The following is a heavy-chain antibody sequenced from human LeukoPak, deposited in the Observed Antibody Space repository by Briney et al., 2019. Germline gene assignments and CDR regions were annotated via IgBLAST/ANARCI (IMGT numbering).Heavy chain of an antibody. Sequence: GGSLRLSCAASGFTFSSYSMNWVRQAPGKGLEWVSSISSSSSYIYYADSVKGRFTISRDNAKNSLYLQMNSLRAEDTAVYYCARVSRVVAYLSSFDYWGQGTLVTVSS. V-gene: IGHV3-21*01. CDR1: GFTFSSYS. D-gene: IGHD2-15*01. CDR3: ARVSRVVAYLSSFDY. J-gene: IGHJ4*02. CDR2: ISSSSSYI.